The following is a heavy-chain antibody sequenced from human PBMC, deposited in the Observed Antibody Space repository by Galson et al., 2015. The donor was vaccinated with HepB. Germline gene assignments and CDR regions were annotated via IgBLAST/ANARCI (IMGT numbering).Heavy chain of an antibody. Sequence: SLRLSCAASGFTCSSYAMHWVRQAPGKGLEWVAVISYDGSNKYHADSVKGRFTISRDNSKNTLYLQMNSLRAEDTAVYYCARADIWFGFDYWGQGTLVTVSS. CDR3: ARADIWFGFDY. CDR1: GFTCSSYA. J-gene: IGHJ4*02. V-gene: IGHV3-30*04. CDR2: ISYDGSNK. D-gene: IGHD3-10*01.